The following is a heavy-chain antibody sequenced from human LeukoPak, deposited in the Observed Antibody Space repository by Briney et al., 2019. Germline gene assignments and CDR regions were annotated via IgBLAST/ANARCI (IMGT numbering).Heavy chain of an antibody. V-gene: IGHV3-23*01. CDR3: AKDVDRRKWELTFDY. J-gene: IGHJ4*02. Sequence: GGPLRFSFAASGFTFSSNAMTWARQAPGKGLEWASAISGSGGSTYYADSVKGRFTISRDNSKNTLYLQMNSLRAEDTAVYYCAKDVDRRKWELTFDYWGQGTLVTVSS. D-gene: IGHD1-26*01. CDR2: ISGSGGST. CDR1: GFTFSSNA.